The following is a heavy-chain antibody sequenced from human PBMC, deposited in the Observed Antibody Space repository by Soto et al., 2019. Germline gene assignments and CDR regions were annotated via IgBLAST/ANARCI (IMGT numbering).Heavy chain of an antibody. V-gene: IGHV4-30-4*01. CDR1: GGSISSGDYY. J-gene: IGHJ4*02. Sequence: SETLSLTCTVSGGSISSGDYYWSWIRQPPGKGLEWFGYIYYSGSTYCNPSLKSRVTISVDTSKNQFSLKLSSVTAADTAVYSCARANGYGDYVGTYFDYWGPGTLVTVSS. CDR3: ARANGYGDYVGTYFDY. CDR2: IYYSGST. D-gene: IGHD4-17*01.